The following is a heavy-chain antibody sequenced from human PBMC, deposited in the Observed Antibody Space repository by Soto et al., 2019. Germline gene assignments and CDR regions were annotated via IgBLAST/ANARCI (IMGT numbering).Heavy chain of an antibody. J-gene: IGHJ6*02. CDR3: AREYTAWPLAYGLDV. CDR2: ISSRSDI. CDR1: GFTFSTYS. D-gene: IGHD2-2*02. Sequence: GGSLRLSCVVSGFTFSTYSINWVRQAPGKGLEWVSSISSRSDIYYADSVKGRLTISRDNDKNSVSLQMNSLRAEDTAVYYCAREYTAWPLAYGLDVWGQGTTVTVSS. V-gene: IGHV3-21*01.